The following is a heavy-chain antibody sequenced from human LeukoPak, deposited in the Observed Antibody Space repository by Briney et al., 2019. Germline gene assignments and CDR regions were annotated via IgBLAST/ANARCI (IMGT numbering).Heavy chain of an antibody. D-gene: IGHD4-17*01. CDR2: FDPEDGET. V-gene: IGHV1-24*01. J-gene: IGHJ4*02. CDR1: GYTLTELS. Sequence: ASVKVSCKVSGYTLTELSMHWVRQAPGKGLEWMGGFDPEDGETIYAQKFQGRVTMTEDTSTDTAYMELSSLRSEGTAVYYCATRTIDYGDYASDYWGQGTLVTVSS. CDR3: ATRTIDYGDYASDY.